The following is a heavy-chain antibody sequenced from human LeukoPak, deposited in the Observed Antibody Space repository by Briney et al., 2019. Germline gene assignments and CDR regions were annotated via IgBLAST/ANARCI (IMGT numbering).Heavy chain of an antibody. Sequence: SVEVSCKASGGTDSRYAISWVRQAPGQGLEWMGGINPIFGTANYAQKFQGRVTITTHESMRTACMKLSSLRSEDTAVYYCARGGYYVNLFDPWGERTLVTVSS. CDR1: GGTDSRYA. CDR2: INPIFGTA. J-gene: IGHJ5*02. V-gene: IGHV1-69*05. CDR3: ARGGYYVNLFDP. D-gene: IGHD3-22*01.